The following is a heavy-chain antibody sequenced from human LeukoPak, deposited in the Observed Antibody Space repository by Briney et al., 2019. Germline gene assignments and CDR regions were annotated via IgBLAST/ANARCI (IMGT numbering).Heavy chain of an antibody. CDR1: GFTFSSYW. Sequence: GGSLRLSCAASGFTFSSYWMHWVRQAPGKGLVWVSRISPDGSTTGHADSVKGRFTTSRDNAKNTLFLQVNSLRAEDTAVYYCTRDFDFSSAIWGQGTLVTVSS. CDR2: ISPDGSTT. D-gene: IGHD3-3*01. J-gene: IGHJ4*02. V-gene: IGHV3-74*01. CDR3: TRDFDFSSAI.